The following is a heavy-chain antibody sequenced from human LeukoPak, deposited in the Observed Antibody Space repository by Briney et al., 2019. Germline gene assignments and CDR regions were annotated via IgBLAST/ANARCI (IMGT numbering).Heavy chain of an antibody. CDR2: INHSGST. CDR1: GGSISSSSYY. Sequence: NPSETLSLTCTVSGGSISSSSYYWGWIRQPPGKGLEWIGEINHSGSTNYNPSLKSRVTISVDTSKNQFSLKLSSVTAADTAVYYCARRLTGYYSRARVLHGEVDYWGQGTLVTVSS. D-gene: IGHD3-9*01. CDR3: ARRLTGYYSRARVLHGEVDY. V-gene: IGHV4-39*07. J-gene: IGHJ4*02.